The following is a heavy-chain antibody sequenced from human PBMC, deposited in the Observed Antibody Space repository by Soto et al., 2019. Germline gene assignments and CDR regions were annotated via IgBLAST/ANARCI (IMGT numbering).Heavy chain of an antibody. J-gene: IGHJ4*02. CDR1: GYTFTSYG. Sequence: ASVKVSCKASGYTFTSYGISWVRQAPGQGLEWMGWISAYNGNTNYAQKLQGRVTMTTDTSTSTAYMELRSLRSDDTAVYYCARGKTYYDFWSGYYIFDYWGQGTLVTVAS. CDR3: ARGKTYYDFWSGYYIFDY. CDR2: ISAYNGNT. V-gene: IGHV1-18*01. D-gene: IGHD3-3*01.